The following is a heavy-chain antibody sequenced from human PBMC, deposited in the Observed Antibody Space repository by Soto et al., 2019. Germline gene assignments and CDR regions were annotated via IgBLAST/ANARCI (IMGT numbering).Heavy chain of an antibody. D-gene: IGHD3-10*01. V-gene: IGHV1-18*01. J-gene: IGHJ5*02. CDR1: GYTFTSYG. CDR2: ISAYNGNT. Sequence: ASVKVSCKASGYTFTSYGISWVRQAPGQGLEWMGWISAYNGNTNYAQKLQGRVTMTTDTSTSTAYMELRSLRSDDTAVYYCARDRHGSGSYLTDGWFDPWGQGTLVTVSS. CDR3: ARDRHGSGSYLTDGWFDP.